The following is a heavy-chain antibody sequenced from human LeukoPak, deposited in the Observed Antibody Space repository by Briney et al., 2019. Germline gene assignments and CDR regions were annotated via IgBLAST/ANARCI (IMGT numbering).Heavy chain of an antibody. J-gene: IGHJ4*02. Sequence: WASVKVSCKASGYTFTSYAIHWVRQAPGQGLEWMGWINTNTGNPTYAQGFTGRFVFSLDTSVSTAYLQISSLKAEDTAVYYCARGETLTTVIHWGQGTLVTVSS. CDR3: ARGETLTTVIH. CDR1: GYTFTSYA. D-gene: IGHD4-17*01. CDR2: INTNTGNP. V-gene: IGHV7-4-1*02.